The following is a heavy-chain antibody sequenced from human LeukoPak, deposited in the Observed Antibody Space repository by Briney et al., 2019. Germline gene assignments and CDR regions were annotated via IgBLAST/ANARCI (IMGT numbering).Heavy chain of an antibody. V-gene: IGHV4-4*07. D-gene: IGHD6-19*01. Sequence: SETLSLTCTVSGGSISSYWSWIRQPAGKGLEWIGRIYGSGTTTYNPSLKSRVTISVDTSKNQFSLKLSSVTAADTAVYYCATRVGSGWYDDAFDIWGQGTMVTVSS. CDR1: GGSISSY. CDR3: ATRVGSGWYDDAFDI. CDR2: IYGSGTT. J-gene: IGHJ3*02.